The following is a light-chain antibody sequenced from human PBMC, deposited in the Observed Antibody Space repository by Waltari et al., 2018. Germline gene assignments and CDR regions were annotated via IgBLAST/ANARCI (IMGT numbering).Light chain of an antibody. CDR3: QQRANWPPLT. CDR2: EAS. V-gene: IGKV3-11*01. J-gene: IGKJ4*01. CDR1: QSVSNF. Sequence: DIVLTQSPATLSLSPGERATLSCRASQSVSNFLAWYQQKPGQAPRLLIYEASKRATGIPARFSGSGSGTDFTLTISSLEPEDFAVYYCQQRANWPPLTFGGGTKVEIK.